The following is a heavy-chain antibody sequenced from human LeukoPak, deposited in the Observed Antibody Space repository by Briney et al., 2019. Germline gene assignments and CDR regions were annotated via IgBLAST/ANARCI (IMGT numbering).Heavy chain of an antibody. D-gene: IGHD6-19*01. V-gene: IGHV4-59*01. CDR2: IYYNGDT. J-gene: IGHJ4*02. CDR3: ARGTGYRSGPFDF. Sequence: SETLSLTCTVSGGSIYSNYWSWIRQSPGKGLEWTGYIYYNGDTNYNPSLKSRVTISIDTSKSQFSLKLTSVTAADTAAYFCARGTGYRSGPFDFWGQGTLVTVSS. CDR1: GGSIYSNY.